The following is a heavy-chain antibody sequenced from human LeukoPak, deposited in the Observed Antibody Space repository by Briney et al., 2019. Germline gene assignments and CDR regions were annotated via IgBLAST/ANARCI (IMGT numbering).Heavy chain of an antibody. Sequence: GAPVTVSCKVSGYTLTELSMHWVRQAPGKGLEWMGGFDPEDGETIYAQKFQGRVTMTEDTSTDTAYMELSSLRSEDTAVYYCATGTYSGSYFPPDVYYWGQGTLVTVSS. CDR3: ATGTYSGSYFPPDVYY. J-gene: IGHJ4*02. CDR1: GYTLTELS. V-gene: IGHV1-24*01. CDR2: FDPEDGET. D-gene: IGHD1-26*01.